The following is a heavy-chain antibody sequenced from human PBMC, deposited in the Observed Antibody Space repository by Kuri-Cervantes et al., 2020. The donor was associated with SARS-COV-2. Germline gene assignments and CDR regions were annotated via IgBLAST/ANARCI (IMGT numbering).Heavy chain of an antibody. CDR2: ISYDGSNK. CDR1: GFTFSSYA. CDR3: ARDGYDSSGYYLDY. J-gene: IGHJ4*02. D-gene: IGHD3-22*01. Sequence: GESLKISCAASGFTFSSYAMHWVRQAPGKGLEWVAVISYDGSNKYYADSVKGRFTISRDNSKNTLYLQMNSLRAEDTAVYYCARDGYDSSGYYLDYWSQGTLVTVSS. V-gene: IGHV3-30-3*01.